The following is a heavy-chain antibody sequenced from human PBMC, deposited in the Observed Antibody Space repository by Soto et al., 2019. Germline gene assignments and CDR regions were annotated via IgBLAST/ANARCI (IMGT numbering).Heavy chain of an antibody. V-gene: IGHV1-2*02. CDR1: GYTFTGYY. D-gene: IGHD3-3*01. CDR3: GRVPSITIFGVVLDS. CDR2: INPNSGGT. Sequence: ASVKVSCKASGYTFTGYYMHWVRQAPGQGLEWMGWINPNSGGTNYAQKFQGRVTMTRDTSISTAYMELSRLRSDDTAVYYCGRVPSITIFGVVLDSWGKGTLVTVSS. J-gene: IGHJ4*02.